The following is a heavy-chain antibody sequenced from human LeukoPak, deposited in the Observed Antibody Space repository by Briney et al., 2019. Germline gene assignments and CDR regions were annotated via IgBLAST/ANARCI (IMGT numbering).Heavy chain of an antibody. V-gene: IGHV4-39*01. CDR1: GGSISSSSYY. D-gene: IGHD6-13*01. J-gene: IGHJ4*02. CDR2: IYYSGST. Sequence: SETLSLTCTVSGGSISSSSYYWGWIRQPPGKGLEWIGSIYYSGSTYYNPSLKSRVTISVVTSKNQFSLKLSSVTAADTAVYYCARLEAAAGTPYFDYWGQGTLVTVSS. CDR3: ARLEAAAGTPYFDY.